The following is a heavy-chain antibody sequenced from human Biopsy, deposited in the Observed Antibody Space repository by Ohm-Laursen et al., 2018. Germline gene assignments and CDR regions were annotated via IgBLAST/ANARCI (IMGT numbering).Heavy chain of an antibody. CDR1: GVSINGGRYY. D-gene: IGHD5-12*01. J-gene: IGHJ4*02. Sequence: SETLSLTCTVSGVSINGGRYYRNWIRHHPGKGLEWIGNIFYSANTYYNPSLKSRVTISVDTSKNQFSLKLSSVTAADTAVYYCARLGSGDYFPTFFDFWGQGALVTVSS. V-gene: IGHV4-31*03. CDR3: ARLGSGDYFPTFFDF. CDR2: IFYSANT.